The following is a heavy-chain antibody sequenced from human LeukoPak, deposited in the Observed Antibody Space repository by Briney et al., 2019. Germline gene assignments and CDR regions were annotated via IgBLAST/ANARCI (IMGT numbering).Heavy chain of an antibody. D-gene: IGHD2-8*01. J-gene: IGHJ4*02. V-gene: IGHV3-49*03. CDR1: GFTFGDYA. Sequence: PGGSLRLSCTASGFTFGDYAMCWFRQAPGKGLEWVGFIRSKAYGGTTEYAASVKGRFTISRDDSKSIAYLQMNSLKTEDTAVYYCSRVGYCTNGVCYDFDYWGQGTLVTVSS. CDR3: SRVGYCTNGVCYDFDY. CDR2: IRSKAYGGTT.